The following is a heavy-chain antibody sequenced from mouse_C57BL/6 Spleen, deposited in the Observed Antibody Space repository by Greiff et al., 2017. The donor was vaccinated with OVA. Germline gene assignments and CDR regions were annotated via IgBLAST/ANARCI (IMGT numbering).Heavy chain of an antibody. CDR1: GYTFTSYW. Sequence: QVQLQQPGAELVKPGASVKLSCKASGYTFTSYWMHWVKQRPGQGLEWIGMIHPNSGSTNYNEKFKSKATLTVDKSSSPAYMQLSSLTSEDSAGYYCARDLYDYDGGFAYWGQGTLVTVSA. V-gene: IGHV1-64*01. CDR2: IHPNSGST. J-gene: IGHJ3*01. D-gene: IGHD2-4*01. CDR3: ARDLYDYDGGFAY.